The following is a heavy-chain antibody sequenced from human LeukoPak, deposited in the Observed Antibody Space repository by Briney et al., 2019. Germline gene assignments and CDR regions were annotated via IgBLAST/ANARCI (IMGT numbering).Heavy chain of an antibody. CDR1: GFTFSTYA. CDR3: AREVTTVTKLGY. J-gene: IGHJ4*02. D-gene: IGHD4-17*01. CDR2: ITGDSAYI. Sequence: GGSLRLSCAASGFTFSTYAMNWVRQAPGEGLKWVSCITGDSAYIYYADSVKGRFTISRDNAKNSLYLQMNSLRAEDTAVYYCAREVTTVTKLGYWGQGTLVTVSS. V-gene: IGHV3-21*01.